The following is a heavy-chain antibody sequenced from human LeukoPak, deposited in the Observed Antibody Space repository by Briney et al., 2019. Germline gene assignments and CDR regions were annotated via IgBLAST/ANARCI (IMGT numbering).Heavy chain of an antibody. V-gene: IGHV1-69*13. CDR2: IIPIFGTA. Sequence: VKVSCKASGGTFSSYAISWVRQAPGQGLEWMGGIIPIFGTANYAQKFQGRVTITADESTSTAYMELSSLRSDDTAVYYCARAYAALKYYDFWSGYLETLGYWGQGTLVTVSS. D-gene: IGHD3-3*01. CDR1: GGTFSSYA. CDR3: ARAYAALKYYDFWSGYLETLGY. J-gene: IGHJ4*02.